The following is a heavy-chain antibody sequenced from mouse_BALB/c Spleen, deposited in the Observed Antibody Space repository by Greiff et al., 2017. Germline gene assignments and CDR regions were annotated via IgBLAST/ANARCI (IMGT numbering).Heavy chain of an antibody. Sequence: EVKLQQSGAELVKPGASVKLSCTASGFNIKDTYMHWVKQRPEQGLEWIGRIDPANGNTKYDPKFQGKATITADTSSNTAYLQLSSLTSEDTAVYYCAPYGRGYAMDYWGQGTSVTVSS. CDR3: APYGRGYAMDY. CDR1: GFNIKDTY. V-gene: IGHV14-3*02. J-gene: IGHJ4*01. CDR2: IDPANGNT. D-gene: IGHD2-1*01.